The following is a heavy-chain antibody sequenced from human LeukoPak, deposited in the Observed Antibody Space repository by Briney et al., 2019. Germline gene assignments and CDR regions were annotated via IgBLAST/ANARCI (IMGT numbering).Heavy chain of an antibody. V-gene: IGHV1-2*02. CDR3: ARDYSTSSWDN. Sequence: ASVKVSCKASGYTFTIHHIQWVRQAPGQGLEWMGWINTNSGGTTYSQKFQGRITMTRDPSLTTAYMELSSLRSDDTAVYYCARDYSTSSWDNWGQGTLVTVSS. D-gene: IGHD6-13*01. CDR2: INTNSGGT. J-gene: IGHJ4*02. CDR1: GYTFTIHH.